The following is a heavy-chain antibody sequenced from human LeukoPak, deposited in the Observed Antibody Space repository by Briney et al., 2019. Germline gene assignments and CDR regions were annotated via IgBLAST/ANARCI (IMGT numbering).Heavy chain of an antibody. CDR3: ARDGYSGSDAL. J-gene: IGHJ4*02. D-gene: IGHD5-12*01. Sequence: SETLSLTCTVSGGSINSSIYHWGWIRQPPGKGLEWIGNIYYSGSTYYNPSLKSRVTISVDTSQNQFSLKLSSVTAADTAVYYCARDGYSGSDALWGQGTLVTVSS. V-gene: IGHV4-39*07. CDR2: IYYSGST. CDR1: GGSINSSIYH.